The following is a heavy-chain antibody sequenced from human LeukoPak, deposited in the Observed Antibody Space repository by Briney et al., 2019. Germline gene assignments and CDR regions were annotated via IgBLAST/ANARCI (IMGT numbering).Heavy chain of an antibody. CDR3: AKADCGGDCRTCDF. Sequence: GGSLRLSCAASGFTFDDYAMHWVRQAPGKGLEWVSGINWNSGTMGYADSVKGRFTISRDNAKNPLYLQMNSLRGEDTALYYCAKADCGGDCRTCDFWGQGTLVTVSS. J-gene: IGHJ4*02. V-gene: IGHV3-9*01. CDR2: INWNSGTM. D-gene: IGHD2-21*02. CDR1: GFTFDDYA.